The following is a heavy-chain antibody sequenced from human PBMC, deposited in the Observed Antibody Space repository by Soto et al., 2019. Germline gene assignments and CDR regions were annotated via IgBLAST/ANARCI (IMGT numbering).Heavy chain of an antibody. CDR2: LYNAGST. J-gene: IGHJ6*02. V-gene: IGHV4-59*01. CDR1: GGSISRYY. D-gene: IGHD2-21*02. CDR3: ARDLWGYCGTDCYPLDV. Sequence: SETLSLTCTVSGGSISRYYWSWIRQPPGKGLEWIGYLYNAGSTIYNPSIKSRVTISVDMSQNQFSLKLNYVTAADTAVYYCARDLWGYCGTDCYPLDVWGQGTTVTVS.